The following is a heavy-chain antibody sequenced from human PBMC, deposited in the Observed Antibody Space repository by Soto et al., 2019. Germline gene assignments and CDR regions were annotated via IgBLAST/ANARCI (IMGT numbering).Heavy chain of an antibody. Sequence: GGSLRLSCAASGFTFSSYGMHWVRQAPGKGLEWVAVISYDGSNKYYADSVKGRFTISRDNSKNTLYLQMNSLRAEDTAVYYCAKDPTLTFDIVGDGMDVWGQGTTVTVSS. J-gene: IGHJ6*02. CDR3: AKDPTLTFDIVGDGMDV. V-gene: IGHV3-30*18. D-gene: IGHD5-12*01. CDR1: GFTFSSYG. CDR2: ISYDGSNK.